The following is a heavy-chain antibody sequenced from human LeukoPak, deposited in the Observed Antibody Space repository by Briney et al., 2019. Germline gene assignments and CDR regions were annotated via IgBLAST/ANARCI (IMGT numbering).Heavy chain of an antibody. V-gene: IGHV1-69*13. D-gene: IGHD1-7*01. CDR2: IIPIFGTT. Sequence: ASVKVSCKASGGTFSSYAISWVRQAPGQGLEWMGGIIPIFGTTNYAQKFQGRVTITADESTSTAYMELSSLRSEDTAVYYCARVENWNYSWYFDYWGQGTLVTVSS. J-gene: IGHJ4*02. CDR3: ARVENWNYSWYFDY. CDR1: GGTFSSYA.